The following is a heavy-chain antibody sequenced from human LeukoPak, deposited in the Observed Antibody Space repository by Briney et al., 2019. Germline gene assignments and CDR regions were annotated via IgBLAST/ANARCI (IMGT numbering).Heavy chain of an antibody. D-gene: IGHD5-12*01. CDR2: ISGSGGST. V-gene: IGHV3-23*01. CDR1: GFTFSSYA. Sequence: GGTLRLSCAASGFTFSSYAMSWVRQAPGKGLEWVSAISGSGGSTYYADSVKGRFTISRDNSKNTLYLQMNSLRAEDTAVYYCANWGDIVAKTLDYWGQGTLVTVSS. CDR3: ANWGDIVAKTLDY. J-gene: IGHJ4*02.